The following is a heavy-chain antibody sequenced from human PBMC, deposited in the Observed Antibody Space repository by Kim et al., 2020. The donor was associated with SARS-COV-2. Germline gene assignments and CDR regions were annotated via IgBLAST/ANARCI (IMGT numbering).Heavy chain of an antibody. J-gene: IGHJ6*02. CDR1: GGSFSGYY. D-gene: IGHD6-13*01. V-gene: IGHV4-34*01. CDR3: ARIPTYSSSWYGMDV. Sequence: SESLSLTCAVYGGSFSGYYWSWIRQPPGKGLEWIGEINHSGSTNYNPSLKSRVTISVDTSKNQFSLKLSSVTAADTAVYYCARIPTYSSSWYGMDVWGQGTTVTVAS. CDR2: INHSGST.